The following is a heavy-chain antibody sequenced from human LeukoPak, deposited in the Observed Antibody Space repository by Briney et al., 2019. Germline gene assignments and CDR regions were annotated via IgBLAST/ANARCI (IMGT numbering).Heavy chain of an antibody. V-gene: IGHV4-59*12. D-gene: IGHD6-19*01. CDR2: IYYSGST. CDR3: ARVPSVAGYYYYYYMDV. CDR1: GGSISSYY. J-gene: IGHJ6*03. Sequence: PSETLSLTCTVSGGSISSYYWSWIRQPPGKGLEWIGYIYYSGSTNYNPSLKSRVTISVDTSKNQFSLKLTSLTAADTAVYYCARVPSVAGYYYYYYMDVWGKGTTVTVSS.